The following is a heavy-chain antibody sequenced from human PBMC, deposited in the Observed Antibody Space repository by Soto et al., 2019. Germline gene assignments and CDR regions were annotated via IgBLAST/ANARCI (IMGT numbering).Heavy chain of an antibody. CDR1: GSFSGYY. V-gene: IGHV4-34*01. J-gene: IGHJ5*02. CDR2: INHSGST. CDR3: ARGRESGYSSSSWFDP. D-gene: IGHD6-6*01. Sequence: GSFSGYYWSWIRQPPGKGLEWIGEINHSGSTNYNPSLKSRVTISVDTSKNQFPLKLSSVTAADTAVYYCARGRESGYSSSSWFDPWGQGTLVTVSS.